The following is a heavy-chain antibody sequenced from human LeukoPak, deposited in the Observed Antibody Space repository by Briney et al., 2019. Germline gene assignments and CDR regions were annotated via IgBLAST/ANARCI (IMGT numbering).Heavy chain of an antibody. Sequence: QSGGSLRLSCAASGFTFSSSWMYWVRQAPGKGLVWVSRINSDESITTYADSVKGRFTISRDNAKNTLYLQMNSLRAEDTAVYYCASVVLTSLGFDYWGQGTLVTVSS. CDR1: GFTFSSSW. V-gene: IGHV3-74*01. CDR3: ASVVLTSLGFDY. J-gene: IGHJ4*02. CDR2: INSDESIT. D-gene: IGHD6-6*01.